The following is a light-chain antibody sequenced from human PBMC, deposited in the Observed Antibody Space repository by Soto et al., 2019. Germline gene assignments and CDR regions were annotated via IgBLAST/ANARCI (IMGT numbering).Light chain of an antibody. CDR3: QQYGNSPWT. CDR1: QTVDHAY. V-gene: IGKV3-20*01. J-gene: IGKJ1*01. CDR2: GAS. Sequence: VLTQSPGTLSLSLGDRVTLSCRASQTVDHAYVAWYQQRPGQAPSLLIYGASTRAADVPERFSGSGSGTDFTLTISRLEPEDSAVYYCQQYGNSPWTFGQGTKVELK.